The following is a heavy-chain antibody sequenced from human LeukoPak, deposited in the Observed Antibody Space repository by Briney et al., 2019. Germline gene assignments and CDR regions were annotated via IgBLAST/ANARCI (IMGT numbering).Heavy chain of an antibody. D-gene: IGHD6-19*01. Sequence: PGGSLRLSCAASGFTFSSYSMNWVRQAPGKGLEWVSSISSSSSYIYYADSVKGRFTISRDNSKNTLYLQMNSLRAEDTAVYYCARDTYRQWLTQGGYFQHWGQGTLVTVSS. J-gene: IGHJ1*01. CDR3: ARDTYRQWLTQGGYFQH. CDR1: GFTFSSYS. CDR2: ISSSSSYI. V-gene: IGHV3-21*01.